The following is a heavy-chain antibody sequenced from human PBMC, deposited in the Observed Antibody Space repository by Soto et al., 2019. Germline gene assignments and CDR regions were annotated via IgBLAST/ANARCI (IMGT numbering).Heavy chain of an antibody. J-gene: IGHJ4*02. CDR2: IYPDGTT. CDR1: GLTVNSNY. V-gene: IGHV3-66*01. CDR3: ARAAGLF. Sequence: EVQLVESGGGLVQPGGSLRLSCAVSGLTVNSNYMSWVRQAPGKGLEWVSVIYPDGTTYYRDSVKGRFTISRDNSKNTLYLQMTSLRAEDTAVYYCARAAGLFWGQGTLVSVSS. D-gene: IGHD3-22*01.